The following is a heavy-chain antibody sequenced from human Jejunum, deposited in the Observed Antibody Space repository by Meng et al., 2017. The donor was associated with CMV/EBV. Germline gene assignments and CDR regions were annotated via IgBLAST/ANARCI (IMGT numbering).Heavy chain of an antibody. J-gene: IGHJ4*02. Sequence: QLLLVESGVRVVQPGASLRLSCAASGFTFSSYGMHWVRQAPGKGLEWVALIRYDESHEYYADSVKGRFTISRDNSKNTLYLQMNSLRAEDTSVYYCARGFSYYVDYWGQGTLVTVSS. CDR1: GFTFSSYG. D-gene: IGHD3-3*01. CDR2: IRYDESHE. V-gene: IGHV3-30*02. CDR3: ARGFSYYVDY.